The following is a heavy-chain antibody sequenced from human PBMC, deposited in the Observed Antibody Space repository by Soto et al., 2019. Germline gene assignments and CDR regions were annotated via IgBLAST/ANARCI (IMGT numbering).Heavy chain of an antibody. D-gene: IGHD5-12*01. CDR1: GGTFNNYA. CDR2: IIPIIGTA. Sequence: QVQLVQSGAEVKKPGSSVKVSCKASGGTFNNYAISWVRQAPGQGLVWMGGIIPIIGTADYAHKFQGRLAISADESTGTTIMELSSLRSEDTALYYCARGGVDVVATSAFDYWGQGTLVTVSS. J-gene: IGHJ4*02. V-gene: IGHV1-69*01. CDR3: ARGGVDVVATSAFDY.